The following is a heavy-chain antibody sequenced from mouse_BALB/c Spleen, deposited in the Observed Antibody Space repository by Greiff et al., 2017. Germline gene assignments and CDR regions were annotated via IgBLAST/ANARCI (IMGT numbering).Heavy chain of an antibody. CDR2: IDPSDSYT. CDR3: ASPYGNYAWFAY. V-gene: IGHV1-69*02. Sequence: QVQLQQPGAELVKPGASVKLSCKASGYTFTSYWMHWVKQRPGQGLEWIGEIDPSDSYTNYNQKFKGKATLTVDKSSSTAYMQLSSLTSEDSAVYYCASPYGNYAWFAYWGQGTLVTVSA. J-gene: IGHJ3*01. D-gene: IGHD2-1*01. CDR1: GYTFTSYW.